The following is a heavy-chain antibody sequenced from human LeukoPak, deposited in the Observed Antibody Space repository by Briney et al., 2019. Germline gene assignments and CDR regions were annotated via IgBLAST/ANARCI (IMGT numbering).Heavy chain of an antibody. CDR1: GFTFSSYS. J-gene: IGHJ4*02. D-gene: IGHD1-20*01. V-gene: IGHV3-48*04. CDR2: ISSSSSTI. Sequence: SGGSLRLSCAASGFTFSSYSMNWVRQAPGKGLEWVSYISSSSSTIYYADSVKGRFTISRDNAKNSLYLQMNSLRAEDTAVYYCARVLSLEGITGTRRGYFDYWGQGTLVTVSS. CDR3: ARVLSLEGITGTRRGYFDY.